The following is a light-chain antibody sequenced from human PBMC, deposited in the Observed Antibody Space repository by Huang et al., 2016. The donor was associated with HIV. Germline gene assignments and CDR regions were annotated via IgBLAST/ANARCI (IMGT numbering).Light chain of an antibody. J-gene: IGKJ5*01. CDR1: QHINTY. CDR3: QQSYSALSS. Sequence: IQMTQSPTSLSASIGDRVSIACRASQHINTYLNWYQQKPGKAPKLLISSASTLHSGVPSRFSGSGSGTYFTLTIRGLQLDDFATYYCQQSYSALSSFGPGTRL. CDR2: SAS. V-gene: IGKV1-39*01.